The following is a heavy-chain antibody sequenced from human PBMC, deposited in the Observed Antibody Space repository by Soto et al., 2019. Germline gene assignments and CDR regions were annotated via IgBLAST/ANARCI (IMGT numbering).Heavy chain of an antibody. J-gene: IGHJ4*02. CDR1: GYTLAELS. Sequence: ASVEVSCKVSGYTLAELSRQWVRQAPGKGLEWMGGFDPEDGETIYAQKFQGRVTMTEDTSTDTAYMELSSLRSEDTAVYYCATEVMAGTSDYWGQGTLVTVSS. D-gene: IGHD6-19*01. CDR3: ATEVMAGTSDY. CDR2: FDPEDGET. V-gene: IGHV1-24*01.